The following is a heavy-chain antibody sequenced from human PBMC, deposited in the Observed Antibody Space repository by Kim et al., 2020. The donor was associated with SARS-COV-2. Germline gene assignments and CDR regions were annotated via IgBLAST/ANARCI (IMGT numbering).Heavy chain of an antibody. V-gene: IGHV3-7*01. D-gene: IGHD4-17*01. CDR1: GFTFSSYW. CDR3: ARGGLGDYGDTYYYHYGMDV. CDR2: IKQDGSEK. J-gene: IGHJ6*02. Sequence: GGSLRLSCAASGFTFSSYWMSWVRQAPGKGLEWVANIKQDGSEKYYVDSVKGRFTISRDNAKNSLYLQMNSLRAEDTAVYYCARGGLGDYGDTYYYHYGMDVWGQGTTVTVSS.